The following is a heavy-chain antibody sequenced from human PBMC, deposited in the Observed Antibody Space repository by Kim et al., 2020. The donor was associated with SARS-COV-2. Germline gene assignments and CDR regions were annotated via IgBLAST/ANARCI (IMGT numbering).Heavy chain of an antibody. V-gene: IGHV4-39*01. CDR3: ARQDSYYYDSSGYYIDY. J-gene: IGHJ4*02. D-gene: IGHD3-22*01. Sequence: LKSRVTISVDTSKNQFSLKLSSVTAADTAVYYCARQDSYYYDSSGYYIDYWGQGTLVTVSS.